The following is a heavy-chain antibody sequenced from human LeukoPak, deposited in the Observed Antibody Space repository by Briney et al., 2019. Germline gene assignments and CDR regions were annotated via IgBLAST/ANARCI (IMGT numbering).Heavy chain of an antibody. CDR3: ARVPIAAAPFDY. CDR2: ISSSGSTI. J-gene: IGHJ4*02. CDR1: GFTFSSYE. Sequence: GGSLRLSCAASGFTFSSYEMNWLRQAPGKGLEWVSYISSSGSTIYYADSVKGRFTISRDNAKNSLYLQMNSPRAEDTAVHYCARVPIAAAPFDYWAQGTLVPVSS. V-gene: IGHV3-48*03. D-gene: IGHD6-25*01.